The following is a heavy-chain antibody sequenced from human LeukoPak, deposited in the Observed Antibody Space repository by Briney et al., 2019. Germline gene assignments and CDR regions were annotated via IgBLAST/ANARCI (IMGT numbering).Heavy chain of an antibody. V-gene: IGHV1-18*01. CDR3: ARSSSIWKITMVQGVPKGASDI. CDR1: GYIFTSYG. J-gene: IGHJ3*02. Sequence: ASVKVSCKASGYIFTSYGISWVRQAPGQGLEWMGWISAYNGNTNYAQKLQGRVTMTTDTSTSTAYMELRSLRSDDTAVYYCARSSSIWKITMVQGVPKGASDIWGRGTMVTVSS. D-gene: IGHD3-10*01. CDR2: ISAYNGNT.